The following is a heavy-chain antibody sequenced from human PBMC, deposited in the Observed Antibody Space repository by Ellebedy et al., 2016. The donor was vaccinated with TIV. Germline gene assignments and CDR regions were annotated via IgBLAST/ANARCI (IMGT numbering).Heavy chain of an antibody. V-gene: IGHV4-34*01. D-gene: IGHD1-26*01. CDR3: ARGRDRGWDGSFFDP. J-gene: IGHJ5*02. CDR2: INHSGST. CDR1: GGSFSDYY. Sequence: SETLSLTCAVYGGSFSDYYWSWIRQPPGKGLEWIGEINHSGSTNYNPSLKSRVTMSVDTSKNQFSLKLSSVTAADTAVYYCARGRDRGWDGSFFDPWGQGTLVTVSS.